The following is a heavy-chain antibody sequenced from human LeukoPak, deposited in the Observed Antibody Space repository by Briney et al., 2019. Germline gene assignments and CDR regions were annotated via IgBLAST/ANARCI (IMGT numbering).Heavy chain of an antibody. CDR1: GYSISSGYY. J-gene: IGHJ4*02. V-gene: IGHV4-38-2*01. D-gene: IGHD1-14*01. CDR2: INHSGST. CDR3: ARGPNRPIRLDY. Sequence: PSETLSLTCAVSGYSISSGYYWGWIRQPPGKGLEWIGEINHSGSTNYNPSLKSRVTISVDTSKNQFSLKLSSVTAADTAVYYCARGPNRPIRLDYWGQGTLVTVSS.